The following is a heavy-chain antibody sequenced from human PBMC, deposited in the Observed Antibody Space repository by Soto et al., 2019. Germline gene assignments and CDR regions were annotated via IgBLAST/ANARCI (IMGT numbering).Heavy chain of an antibody. J-gene: IGHJ6*02. Sequence: SETLSLTCAVYGGSFSGYYWGWIRQPPGKGLEWIGEINHSGSTNYNPSLKSRVTISVDTSKNQLSLKLSAVTAADTAVYYCASSPRPYYYDSSGYYYYYYGMDVWGQGTTVTVSS. CDR1: GGSFSGYY. CDR2: INHSGST. D-gene: IGHD3-22*01. V-gene: IGHV4-34*01. CDR3: ASSPRPYYYDSSGYYYYYYGMDV.